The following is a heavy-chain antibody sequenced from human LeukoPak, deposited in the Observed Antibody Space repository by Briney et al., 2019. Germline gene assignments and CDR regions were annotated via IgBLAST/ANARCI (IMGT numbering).Heavy chain of an antibody. J-gene: IGHJ4*02. D-gene: IGHD3-22*01. Sequence: GGSLRLSCAASGFTFSSYAMSWVRQAPGKGLEWVSAISGSGGSTYYADSVRGRFTISRDNSKNTLYLQMNSLRAEDTAVYYCAKAARRIVVVIKPYYFDYWGQGTLVTVSS. CDR2: ISGSGGST. V-gene: IGHV3-23*01. CDR3: AKAARRIVVVIKPYYFDY. CDR1: GFTFSSYA.